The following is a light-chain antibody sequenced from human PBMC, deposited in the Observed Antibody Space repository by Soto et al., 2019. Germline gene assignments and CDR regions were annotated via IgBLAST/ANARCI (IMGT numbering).Light chain of an antibody. J-gene: IGKJ1*01. V-gene: IGKV1-5*03. CDR2: KPS. Sequence: DIQMTQSPSTLAGSVGDRVTITCLASQTISSWLAWYQQKPGKAPKLLIYKPSTLKSGVPSRFSGSGSGTEFTLTISSLQPDDFATYYCQHYNSYSEAFGQGTKVELK. CDR3: QHYNSYSEA. CDR1: QTISSW.